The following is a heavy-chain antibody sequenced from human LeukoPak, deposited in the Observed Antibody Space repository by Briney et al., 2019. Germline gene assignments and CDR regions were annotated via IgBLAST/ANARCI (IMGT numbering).Heavy chain of an antibody. V-gene: IGHV3-7*03. J-gene: IGHJ4*02. CDR1: GFTFSSYW. Sequence: PGGSLRLSCAASGFTFSSYWMSWVRQAPGKGLEWVANIKQDGSEKYYVDSVKGRFTISRDNSKNTLYLQMNSLRAEDTAVYYCAKEGPNMVRGVIITRRYYFDYWGQGTLVTVSS. CDR3: AKEGPNMVRGVIITRRYYFDY. CDR2: IKQDGSEK. D-gene: IGHD3-10*01.